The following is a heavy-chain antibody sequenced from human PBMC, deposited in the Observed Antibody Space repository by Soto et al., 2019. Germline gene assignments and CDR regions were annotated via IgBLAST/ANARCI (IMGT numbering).Heavy chain of an antibody. D-gene: IGHD6-19*01. CDR2: ISWNSGSI. CDR3: AKDMGQQWLGDFDI. J-gene: IGHJ3*02. Sequence: EVQLVESGGGLVQPGRSLRLSCAASGFTFDDYAMHWVRQAPGKGLEWVSGISWNSGSIGYADSVKGRFTISRDNAKNSLYLQMNSLRAEDTALYYCAKDMGQQWLGDFDIWGQGTMVTVSS. V-gene: IGHV3-9*01. CDR1: GFTFDDYA.